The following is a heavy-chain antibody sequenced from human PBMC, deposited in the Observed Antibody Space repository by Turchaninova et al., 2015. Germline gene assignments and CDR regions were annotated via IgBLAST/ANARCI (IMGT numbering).Heavy chain of an antibody. J-gene: IGHJ3*02. CDR3: ASDIVVGDAFDI. CDR1: GFTFSSYG. D-gene: IGHD2-15*01. V-gene: IGHV3-33*01. Sequence: GGGVVQPGRSLRLSCAASGFTFSSYGMHWVRQAPGKGLEWVAVIWYDGSNKYYADSVKGQFTISRDNSKNKLYLQMNSLRAEDTAVYYCASDIVVGDAFDIWGQGTMVTVSS. CDR2: IWYDGSNK.